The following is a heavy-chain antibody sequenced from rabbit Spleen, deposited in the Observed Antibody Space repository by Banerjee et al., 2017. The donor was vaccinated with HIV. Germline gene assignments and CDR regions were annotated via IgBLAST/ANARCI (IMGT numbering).Heavy chain of an antibody. D-gene: IGHD8-1*01. V-gene: IGHV1S45*01. CDR3: ARDTGSSFSSYGMDL. Sequence: QEQLVESGGGLVKPGASLTLTCKASGFPFSEKAVMCWVRQAPGKGLTWIACMDTGSSGFTYFASWAKGRFTISKTSSTTVTLQMTSLTVADTATYFCARDTGSSFSSYGMDLWGPGTLVTVS. J-gene: IGHJ6*01. CDR2: MDTGSSGFT. CDR1: GFPFSEKAV.